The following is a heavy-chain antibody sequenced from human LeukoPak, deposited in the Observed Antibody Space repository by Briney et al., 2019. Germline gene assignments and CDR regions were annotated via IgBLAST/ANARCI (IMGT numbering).Heavy chain of an antibody. J-gene: IGHJ5*02. CDR3: ARHFLDYYDSSGFDP. Sequence: GGSLRLSCAASGFTFSSYSFNWVRQAPGKGLEWMGIIYPGDSDTRHSPSFQGQVTISADKSISTAYLQWSSLKASDTAMYYCARHFLDYYDSSGFDPWGQGTLVTVSS. CDR2: IYPGDSDT. CDR1: GFTFSSYS. V-gene: IGHV5-51*01. D-gene: IGHD3-22*01.